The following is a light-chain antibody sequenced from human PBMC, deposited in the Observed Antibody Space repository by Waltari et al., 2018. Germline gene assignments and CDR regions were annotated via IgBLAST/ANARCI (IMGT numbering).Light chain of an antibody. CDR2: EVS. V-gene: IGLV2-14*01. CDR1: SSDIGGYNY. CDR3: SSYTSSSTLV. J-gene: IGLJ2*01. Sequence: QSALTQPASVSGSPGQSITISCTGTSSDIGGYNYVFWYQQHPGKAPKLTIYEVSQRPSGVSDRFSCSKSGNTASLTISGLQAEDEADYYCSSYTSSSTLVFGGGTKVTVL.